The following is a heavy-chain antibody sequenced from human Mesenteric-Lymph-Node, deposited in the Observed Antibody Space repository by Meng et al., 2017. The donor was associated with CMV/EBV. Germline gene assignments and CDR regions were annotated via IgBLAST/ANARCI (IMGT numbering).Heavy chain of an antibody. Sequence: SGGSISSGGYYWSWIRQHPGKGLEWVGYIHYSETTYYKPYLKGRVTISVDTSKNQFSLKLSSVTAADTAVYYCAREGFSTVTTSCFDPWGQGTLVTVSS. CDR3: AREGFSTVTTSCFDP. V-gene: IGHV4-31*02. CDR2: IHYSETT. CDR1: GGSISSGGYY. J-gene: IGHJ5*02. D-gene: IGHD4-17*01.